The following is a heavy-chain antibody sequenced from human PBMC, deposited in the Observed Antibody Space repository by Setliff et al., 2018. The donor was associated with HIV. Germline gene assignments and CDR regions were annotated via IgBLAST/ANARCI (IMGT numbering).Heavy chain of an antibody. CDR2: INHSGRI. J-gene: IGHJ4*02. CDR3: ARFLTYGSGLDY. D-gene: IGHD6-19*01. V-gene: IGHV4-34*01. CDR1: GGSFSGYN. Sequence: PSETLSLTCAVYGGSFSGYNWNWIRQPPGKGLEWIGEINHSGRIDHNPSLKSRVTISVDTSKNQFSLKLSSVTAADTSVYYCARFLTYGSGLDYWGQGTLVTVSS.